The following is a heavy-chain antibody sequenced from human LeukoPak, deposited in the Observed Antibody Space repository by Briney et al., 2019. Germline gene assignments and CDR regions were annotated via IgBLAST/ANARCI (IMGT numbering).Heavy chain of an antibody. V-gene: IGHV3-48*01. CDR3: ARLGGNLRWLSFDY. Sequence: GGSLRLSCAASGFTFSTYSMNWVRQAPGKGLEWVSYISSSSSTIYYADSVKGRFTISRDNAKNSLYLQMNSLRAEDTAVYYYARLGGNLRWLSFDYWGQGTLVTVSS. D-gene: IGHD3-22*01. CDR1: GFTFSTYS. J-gene: IGHJ4*02. CDR2: ISSSSSTI.